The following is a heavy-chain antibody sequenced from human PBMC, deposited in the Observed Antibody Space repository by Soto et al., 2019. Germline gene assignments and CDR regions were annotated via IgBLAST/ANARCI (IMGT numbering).Heavy chain of an antibody. V-gene: IGHV1-3*01. J-gene: IGHJ6*02. CDR1: GYTFTSYA. CDR3: ASGVWYSNSYYYYGMDV. Sequence: SVKVSCKASGYTFTSYAMHWVRQAPGQRLEWMGWINAGNGNTTYSQKFQGRVTITRHTSASTAYMELSSLRSEDTAVYYCASGVWYSNSYYYYGMDVWGQGATVTVS. D-gene: IGHD6-6*01. CDR2: INAGNGNT.